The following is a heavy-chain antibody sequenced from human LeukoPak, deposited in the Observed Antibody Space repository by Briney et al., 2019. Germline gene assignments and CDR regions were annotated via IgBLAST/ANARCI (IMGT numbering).Heavy chain of an antibody. V-gene: IGHV4-39*01. CDR3: ARQWLVSPLFDY. J-gene: IGHJ4*02. CDR1: GGSISSSSYY. D-gene: IGHD6-19*01. Sequence: SETLSLTCTVSGGSISSSSYYWSWIRQPPGKGLEWIGEINHSGSTNYNPSLRSRVTVSVHTSKNQLSLKLSSVTAADTAVYYCARQWLVSPLFDYWGQGTLVTVSS. CDR2: INHSGST.